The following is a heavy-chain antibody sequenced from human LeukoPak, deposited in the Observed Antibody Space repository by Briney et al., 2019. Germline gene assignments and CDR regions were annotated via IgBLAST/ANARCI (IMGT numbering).Heavy chain of an antibody. J-gene: IGHJ6*02. CDR2: IRSDGSAP. D-gene: IGHD4-11*01. CDR3: VRDTSVPRMDV. V-gene: IGHV3-74*01. Sequence: GGSLRLPCAVSGFTFSEHWMHWVRQAPGKGLEWVSRIRSDGSAPRYADSVEGRFTISRDNAKNTLFLQMNNLRADDTAVYYCVRDTSVPRMDVWRQGTTVTVSS. CDR1: GFTFSEHW.